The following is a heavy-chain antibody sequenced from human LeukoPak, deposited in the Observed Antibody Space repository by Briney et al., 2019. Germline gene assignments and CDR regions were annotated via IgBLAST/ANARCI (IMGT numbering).Heavy chain of an antibody. CDR1: GFTFTSSA. J-gene: IGHJ4*02. V-gene: IGHV1-58*01. CDR3: ASSIVVVTGRFDY. Sequence: GTSVKVSCKASGFTFTSSAVQWVRQARGQRLEWVGWIVVGSGNTNYAQKFQERVTITRDTSTSTVYMELSSLRSEDTAVYYCASSIVVVTGRFDYWGQGTLVTVSS. CDR2: IVVGSGNT. D-gene: IGHD2-21*02.